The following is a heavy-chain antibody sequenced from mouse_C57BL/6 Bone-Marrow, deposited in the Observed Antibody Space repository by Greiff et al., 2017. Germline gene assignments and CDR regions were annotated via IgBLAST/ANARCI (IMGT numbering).Heavy chain of an antibody. V-gene: IGHV1-81*01. D-gene: IGHD1-1*01. CDR3: ARGIGYHYGRSYGY. CDR2: IYPRSGNT. J-gene: IGHJ2*01. CDR1: GYTFTSYG. Sequence: VQLHQAGAELARPGASVKLSCKASGYTFTSYGISWVKQRTGQGLEWIGEIYPRSGNTYYNEKFKGKATLTADKSSSTAYMELRSLTSEDCAVYFGARGIGYHYGRSYGYWGQGTTLTVSS.